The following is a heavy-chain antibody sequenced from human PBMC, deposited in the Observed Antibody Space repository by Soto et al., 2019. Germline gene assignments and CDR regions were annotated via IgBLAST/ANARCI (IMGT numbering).Heavy chain of an antibody. Sequence: QVPLPESAPGLVKPSETLSLTCSVAGRSFTNYYWCCIWQPTVQGLEWIGYIYYSVGTSYNPSLMTRVTISVYKSKNQFSLRLSSVTAADTAISYCAREGGVRYPSDPWGQGTLVTVSS. CDR2: IYYSVGT. CDR1: GRSFTNYY. J-gene: IGHJ5*02. D-gene: IGHD3-9*01. CDR3: AREGGVRYPSDP. V-gene: IGHV4-59*01.